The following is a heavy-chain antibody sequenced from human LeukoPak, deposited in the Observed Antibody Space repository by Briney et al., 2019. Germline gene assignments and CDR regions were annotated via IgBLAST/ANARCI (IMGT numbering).Heavy chain of an antibody. D-gene: IGHD3-22*01. CDR1: GYTFTGYH. Sequence: ASVKVSCKASGYTFTGYHMHWVRQAPGQGLEWMGWINPNSGGTNYAQKFQGRVTMTRDTSISTAYMELSRLRSDDTAVYYCARGLENYYDSSGYDYWGQGTLVTVSS. J-gene: IGHJ4*02. V-gene: IGHV1-2*02. CDR2: INPNSGGT. CDR3: ARGLENYYDSSGYDY.